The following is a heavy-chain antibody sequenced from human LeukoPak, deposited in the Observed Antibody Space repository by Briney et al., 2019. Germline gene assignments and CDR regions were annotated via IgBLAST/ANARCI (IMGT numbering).Heavy chain of an antibody. V-gene: IGHV4-4*07. J-gene: IGHJ5*02. CDR3: TRGPFTMLRGADNWFDP. D-gene: IGHD3-10*01. CDR1: GGSISSYY. CDR2: IYTSGST. Sequence: SETLSLTCTVSGGSISSYYWSWIRQPAGKGLEWIGRIYTSGSTNYNPSLKSRVTMSVDTSKNQFSLKLSSVTAADTAVYYCTRGPFTMLRGADNWFDPWGQGTLVTVSS.